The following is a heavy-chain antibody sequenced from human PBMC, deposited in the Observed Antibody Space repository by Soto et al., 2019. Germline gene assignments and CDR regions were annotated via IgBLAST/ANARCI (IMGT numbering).Heavy chain of an antibody. CDR3: AKDETYSSGWEWYFDY. V-gene: IGHV3-30*18. CDR1: GFTFSSYG. D-gene: IGHD6-19*01. J-gene: IGHJ4*02. CDR2: ISYDGSNK. Sequence: GGSLRLSCAASGFTFSSYGMHWVRQAPGKGLEWVAVISYDGSNKYYADSVKGRFTISRDNSKNTLYLQMNSLRAEDTAVYYCAKDETYSSGWEWYFDYWGQGTLVTVSS.